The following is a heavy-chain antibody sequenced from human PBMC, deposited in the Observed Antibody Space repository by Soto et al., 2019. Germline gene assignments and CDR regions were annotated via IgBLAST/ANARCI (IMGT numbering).Heavy chain of an antibody. CDR1: GYTFPAFA. D-gene: IGHD5-12*01. J-gene: IGHJ4*02. CDR3: ARGRSSGYDLGY. V-gene: IGHV1-3*01. CDR2: INVGNGNP. Sequence: QVQLVQAGAEVKRPWASVKVSCKASGYTFPAFALHWVRQAPGQGPEVMGWINVGNGNPTYSQKFQGRITFTRDTSGTTAFMELSSLRSEDTAVYYCARGRSSGYDLGYWGQGTLVTVSS.